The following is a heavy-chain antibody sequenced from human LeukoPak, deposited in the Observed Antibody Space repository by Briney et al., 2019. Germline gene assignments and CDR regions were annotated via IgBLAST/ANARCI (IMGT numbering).Heavy chain of an antibody. CDR1: GGTFSSYA. Sequence: SVKVSCKASGGTFSSYAISWVRQAPGQGLEWMGGIIPIFGTANYAQKLQGRVTMTTDTSTSTAYMELRGLRSDDTAVYYCAREKVEHYYYYYYMDVWGKGTTVTVSS. V-gene: IGHV1-69*05. CDR3: AREKVEHYYYYYYMDV. J-gene: IGHJ6*03. D-gene: IGHD1-26*01. CDR2: IIPIFGTA.